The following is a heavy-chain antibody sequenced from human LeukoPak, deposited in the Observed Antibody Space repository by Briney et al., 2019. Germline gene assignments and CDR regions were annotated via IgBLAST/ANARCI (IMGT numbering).Heavy chain of an antibody. D-gene: IGHD4-23*01. CDR3: ARRLRWYWFDP. CDR2: IYYSGST. V-gene: IGHV4-39*01. Sequence: PSETLSLTCTVSGGSISSSSYYWGWIRQPPGKGLEWIGSIYYSGSTYYNPSLKSRVTISVDTSKNQFSLKLSSVTAADTAVYYCARRLRWYWFDPWGQGTLVTVSS. CDR1: GGSISSSSYY. J-gene: IGHJ5*02.